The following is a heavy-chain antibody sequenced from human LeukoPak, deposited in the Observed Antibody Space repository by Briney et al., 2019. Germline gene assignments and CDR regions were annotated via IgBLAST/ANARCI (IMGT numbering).Heavy chain of an antibody. CDR3: AKDGPSPYYYYGMDV. V-gene: IGHV3-30*18. J-gene: IGHJ6*02. CDR1: GFTFSSYG. CDR2: ISYDGSNK. Sequence: PGRSLRLSCAASGFTFSSYGMHWVRQAPGKGLERVAVISYDGSNKYYADSVKGRFTISRDNSKNTLYLQMNSLRAEDTAVYYCAKDGPSPYYYYGMDVWGQGTTVTVSS.